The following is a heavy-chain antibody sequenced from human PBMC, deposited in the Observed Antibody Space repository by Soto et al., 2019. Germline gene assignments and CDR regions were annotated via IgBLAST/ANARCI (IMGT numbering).Heavy chain of an antibody. J-gene: IGHJ6*03. D-gene: IGHD3-3*01. Sequence: GGSLRLSCAASGFTFRSYSMNWVRQAPGKGLEWVSYISSSSSTIYYADSVKGRFTISRDNAKNSLYLQMNSLRAEDTAVYYCARDPYNYDFWSGYRYYYYYMDVWGKGTTVTVS. CDR1: GFTFRSYS. CDR3: ARDPYNYDFWSGYRYYYYYMDV. V-gene: IGHV3-48*01. CDR2: ISSSSSTI.